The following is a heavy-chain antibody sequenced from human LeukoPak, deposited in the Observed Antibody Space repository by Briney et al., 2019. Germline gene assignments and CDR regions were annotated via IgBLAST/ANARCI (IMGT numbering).Heavy chain of an antibody. V-gene: IGHV4-59*01. CDR3: ARGQKYRNGYTVTELGSGYFAY. CDR1: DDSITMYY. CDR2: IYYSGGT. D-gene: IGHD5-18*01. J-gene: IGHJ4*02. Sequence: PSETLSLTCSVSDDSITMYYWTWIRQTPGKGLEWIGYIYYSGGTNYNPSLKSRVTISVDTSKNQFSLTLSSVTTADTAVYYCARGQKYRNGYTVTELGSGYFAYWGQGTLVTVSS.